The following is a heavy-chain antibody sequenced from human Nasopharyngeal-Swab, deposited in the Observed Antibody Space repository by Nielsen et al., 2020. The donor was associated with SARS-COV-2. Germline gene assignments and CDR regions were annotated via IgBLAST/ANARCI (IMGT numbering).Heavy chain of an antibody. Sequence: GSLKISCAASGFTFSSYAMSWVRQAPGKGLEWVSAISGSGGSTYYADSVKGRFTISRDNSKNTLYLQMNSLRAEDTAVYYCAKVQHSGGFDYWGQGTLVTVSS. CDR1: GFTFSSYA. D-gene: IGHD3-16*01. V-gene: IGHV3-23*01. CDR3: AKVQHSGGFDY. CDR2: ISGSGGST. J-gene: IGHJ4*02.